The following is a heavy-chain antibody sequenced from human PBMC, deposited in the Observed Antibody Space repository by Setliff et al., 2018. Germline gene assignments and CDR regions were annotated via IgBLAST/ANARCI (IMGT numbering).Heavy chain of an antibody. J-gene: IGHJ4*02. V-gene: IGHV4-59*01. CDR3: ARGGTFRYSDY. Sequence: SETLSLTCTVSGGSFSTYYWSWIRQAPGKGLEWIGHVYYSGAANYNPSLKSRVTVSVDTSKNQFSLRLISVTAADTAVYYCARGGTFRYSDYWGQGTPVTVS. CDR2: VYYSGAA. D-gene: IGHD5-12*01. CDR1: GGSFSTYY.